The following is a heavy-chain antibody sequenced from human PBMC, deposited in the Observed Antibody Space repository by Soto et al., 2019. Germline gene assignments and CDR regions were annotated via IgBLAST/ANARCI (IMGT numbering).Heavy chain of an antibody. CDR3: ARDGGSY. V-gene: IGHV3-30-3*01. CDR1: GFTFSTYA. D-gene: IGHD3-16*01. Sequence: QVQLVESGGGVVQPGRSLTLSCAASGFTFSTYAMHWIRQAPGKGLEWVTVIAYDGVNKYYADSVKGRFTISRDNSKNKLYLQMNSLGPEDTAVYYCARDGGSYWGQGTPVIVSS. CDR2: IAYDGVNK. J-gene: IGHJ4*02.